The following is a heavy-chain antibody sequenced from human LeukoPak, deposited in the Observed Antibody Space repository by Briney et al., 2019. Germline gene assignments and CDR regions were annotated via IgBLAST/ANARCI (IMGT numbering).Heavy chain of an antibody. J-gene: IGHJ6*02. Sequence: SGGSLRLSCAASGFTFSSYAMSWVRQAPGKGLEWVSAISGSGGSTYYADSVKGRFTISRDNAKNSLYLQMNSLRAEDTAVYYCARGDYDFWSGPSAGYYYGMDVWGQGTTVTVSS. D-gene: IGHD3-3*01. V-gene: IGHV3-23*01. CDR1: GFTFSSYA. CDR3: ARGDYDFWSGPSAGYYYGMDV. CDR2: ISGSGGST.